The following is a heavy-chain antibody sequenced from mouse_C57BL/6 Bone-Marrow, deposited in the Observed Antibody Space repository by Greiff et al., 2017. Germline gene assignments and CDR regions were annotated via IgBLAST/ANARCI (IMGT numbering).Heavy chain of an antibody. CDR1: GFTFSDYG. CDR3: ARGGNTAWFAY. J-gene: IGHJ3*01. V-gene: IGHV5-17*01. Sequence: EVQLVESGGGLVKPGGSLKLSCAASGFTFSDYGMHWVRQAPEKGLEWVAYISIGSSNIYYADTVKGRFTISRDNAKNTLFLQMTSLRSEDTAMYYCARGGNTAWFAYWGQGTLVTVSA. CDR2: ISIGSSNI. D-gene: IGHD2-1*01.